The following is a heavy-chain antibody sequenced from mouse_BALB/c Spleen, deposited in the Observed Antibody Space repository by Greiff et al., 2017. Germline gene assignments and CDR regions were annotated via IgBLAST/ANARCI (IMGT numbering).Heavy chain of an antibody. CDR1: GFSLTSYG. CDR3: ARKRGNYMYFDV. D-gene: IGHD2-1*01. J-gene: IGHJ1*01. V-gene: IGHV2-2*02. Sequence: QVQLKESGPGLVQPSQSLSITCTVSGFSLTSYGVHWVRQSPGKGLEWLGVIWSGGSTDYNAAFISRLSISKDNSKSQVFFKMNSLQANDTAIYYCARKRGNYMYFDVWGAGTTVTVSS. CDR2: IWSGGST.